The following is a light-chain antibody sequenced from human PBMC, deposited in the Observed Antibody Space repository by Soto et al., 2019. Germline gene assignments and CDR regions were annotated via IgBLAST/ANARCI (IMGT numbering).Light chain of an antibody. CDR3: QQRST. V-gene: IGKV3-11*01. CDR1: LSVSSH. J-gene: IGKJ2*01. Sequence: EVVLTQSPGTLSLSPGERATLSCRASLSVSSHLAWYQQKPGQTPRILIYDASNRATGIPARFSGSGSGTDFTLTISSLEPEDFAVYYCQQRSTFGQGTKLEIK. CDR2: DAS.